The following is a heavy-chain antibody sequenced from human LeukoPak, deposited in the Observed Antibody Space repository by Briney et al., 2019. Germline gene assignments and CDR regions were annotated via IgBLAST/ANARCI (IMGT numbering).Heavy chain of an antibody. CDR2: IYSGGTT. J-gene: IGHJ5*02. CDR3: ARGSARWFDP. Sequence: GGSLRLSCAASGFTVSSNYMSWVRQAPGKGLEWVSVIYSGGTTYYADSVKGRFTISRDNSKNTLHLQMNSLRAEDTAVYYCARGSARWFDPWGQGTLVTVSS. V-gene: IGHV3-66*01. CDR1: GFTVSSNY.